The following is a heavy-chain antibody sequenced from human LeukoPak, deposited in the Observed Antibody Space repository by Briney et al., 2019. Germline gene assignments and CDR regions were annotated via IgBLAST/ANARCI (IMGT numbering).Heavy chain of an antibody. CDR3: ARDSLGYCSGGSCLH. V-gene: IGHV3-7*01. CDR2: IKQDGSEK. CDR1: GFTFSSYW. J-gene: IGHJ4*02. Sequence: GGSLRLSCAASGFTFSSYWMSWVRQAPGKGLEWVANIKQDGSEKYYVDSVKGRFTISRDNAKNSLYLQMNSLRAEDTAVYYCARDSLGYCSGGSCLHWGQGTLVTVSS. D-gene: IGHD2-15*01.